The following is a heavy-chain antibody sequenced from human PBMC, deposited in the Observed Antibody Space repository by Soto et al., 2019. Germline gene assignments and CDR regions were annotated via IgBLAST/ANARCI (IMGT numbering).Heavy chain of an antibody. CDR3: ARAQLIAADGTAAFDI. V-gene: IGHV4-34*01. D-gene: IGHD6-13*01. CDR1: WGSSGDYD. J-gene: IGHJ3*02. CDR2: INHSGST. Sequence: VVWGSSGDYDGSRIIKNTGKGLEWIGEINHSGSTNYNPSLKSRVTISVDTSKNQFSLKLSSVTAADTAVYYCARAQLIAADGTAAFDIWAQGP.